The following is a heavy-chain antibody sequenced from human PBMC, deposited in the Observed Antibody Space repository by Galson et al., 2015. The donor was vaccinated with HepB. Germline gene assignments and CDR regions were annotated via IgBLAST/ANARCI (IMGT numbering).Heavy chain of an antibody. CDR3: GRERVPTIRGNIGH. CDR1: GFIFSRYG. V-gene: IGHV3-30*03. J-gene: IGHJ4*02. Sequence: SLRLSCAASGFIFSRYGMHWVRQAPGKGLEWVAVISNDGNDRHYADSVKGRFTISRGNSKSTLYLQMNSLRPEDTAVYYCGRERVPTIRGNIGHWGQGTLVTVSS. D-gene: IGHD2/OR15-2a*01. CDR2: ISNDGNDR.